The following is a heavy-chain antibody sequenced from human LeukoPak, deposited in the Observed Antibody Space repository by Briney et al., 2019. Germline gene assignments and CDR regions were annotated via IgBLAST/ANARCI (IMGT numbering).Heavy chain of an antibody. V-gene: IGHV3-23*01. CDR3: AKGEGGYDFSLLDY. Sequence: GGSLRLSCAASGFTLSVYDMSWVRQAPGKGLECVSAIDRGVGSPSTYYADSVKGRFTISRDNSKNTLYLQMNSLRAEDTAVCYCAKGEGGYDFSLLDYWGQGTLVTVSS. D-gene: IGHD5-12*01. J-gene: IGHJ4*02. CDR1: GFTLSVYD. CDR2: IDRGVGSPST.